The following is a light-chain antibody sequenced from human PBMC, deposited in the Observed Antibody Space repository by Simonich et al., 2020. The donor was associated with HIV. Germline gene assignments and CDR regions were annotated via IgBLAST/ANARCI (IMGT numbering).Light chain of an antibody. CDR1: QSVSSF. CDR2: DAS. Sequence: EIVLTQSPATLSLSPGERATLSCRASQSVSSFLACYQQKPGQAPRLLIYDASNRATGIPARFSGSGSRTDFTLTISSLEPEDFAVYYCQQRSNWPLTFGQGTRLEIK. J-gene: IGKJ5*01. CDR3: QQRSNWPLT. V-gene: IGKV3-11*01.